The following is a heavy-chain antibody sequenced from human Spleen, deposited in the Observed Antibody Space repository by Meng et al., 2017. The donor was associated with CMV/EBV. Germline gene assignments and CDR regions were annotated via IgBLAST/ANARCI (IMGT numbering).Heavy chain of an antibody. V-gene: IGHV4-59*01. CDR2: IHYSGTN. D-gene: IGHD2-2*01. CDR3: ARWMSSSYFDY. CDR1: GASIRSYW. Sequence: GSLRLSCTVSGASIRSYWWSWIRQSPGKGLEWIGYIHYSGTNKYNPSLRSRVTMSVDTSKNQFSLKLSSVTAADTAVYYCARWMSSSYFDYWGQGTLVTISS. J-gene: IGHJ4*02.